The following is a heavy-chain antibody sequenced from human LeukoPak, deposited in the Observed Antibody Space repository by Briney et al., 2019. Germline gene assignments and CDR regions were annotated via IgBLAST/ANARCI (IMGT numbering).Heavy chain of an antibody. CDR3: ARGVVAAPRTFDY. J-gene: IGHJ4*02. V-gene: IGHV4-59*01. D-gene: IGHD2-15*01. Sequence: SETLSLTCTVSGDSISSFYWSWIRQPPGKGLEWIGYIYYSGSTNYNPSLKSRVTISVDTSKNQFSLKLSSVTAADTAVYYCARGVVAAPRTFDYWGQGTLVTVSS. CDR2: IYYSGST. CDR1: GDSISSFY.